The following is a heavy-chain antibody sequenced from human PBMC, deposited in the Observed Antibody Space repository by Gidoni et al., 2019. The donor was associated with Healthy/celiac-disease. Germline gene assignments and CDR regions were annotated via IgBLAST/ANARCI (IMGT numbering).Heavy chain of an antibody. CDR2: INPNSGGT. CDR3: ARVICSSTSCYQIFDY. CDR1: GYTSTGYY. V-gene: IGHV1-2*06. J-gene: IGHJ4*02. D-gene: IGHD2-2*01. Sequence: VQLVQSGPEVKKPGASVKVSCTASGYTSTGYYMHWVRQAPGQGLEWMGRINPNSGGTNYAQKFQGRVTMTRDTSNSTAYMELSRLRSDDTAVYYCARVICSSTSCYQIFDYWGQGTLVTVSS.